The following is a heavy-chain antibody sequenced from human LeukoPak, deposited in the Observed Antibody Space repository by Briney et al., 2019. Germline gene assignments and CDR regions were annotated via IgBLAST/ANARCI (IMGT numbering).Heavy chain of an antibody. CDR3: VRDLAGWFGELLPDY. CDR1: GYTFTSYG. D-gene: IGHD3-10*01. Sequence: GASVKVSCKASGYTFTSYGISWVRQAPGQGLEWMGWISAYNGNTNYAQKLQGRVTMTTDTSTSTAYMELRSLRSDDTAVYYCVRDLAGWFGELLPDYWGQGTLVTVSS. J-gene: IGHJ4*02. V-gene: IGHV1-18*04. CDR2: ISAYNGNT.